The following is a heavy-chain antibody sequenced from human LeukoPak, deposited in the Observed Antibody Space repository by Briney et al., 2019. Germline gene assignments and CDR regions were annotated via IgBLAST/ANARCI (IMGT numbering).Heavy chain of an antibody. J-gene: IGHJ5*02. Sequence: PSETLSLTCTVSGGSISSSSYYWGWIRQPPGKGLEWIGSIYYSGSIYYNPSLKSRVTISVDTSKNQFSLKLSSVTAADTAVYYCAARYDSSGYYLPNWFDPWGQGTLVTVSS. D-gene: IGHD3-22*01. V-gene: IGHV4-39*01. CDR1: GGSISSSSYY. CDR2: IYYSGSI. CDR3: AARYDSSGYYLPNWFDP.